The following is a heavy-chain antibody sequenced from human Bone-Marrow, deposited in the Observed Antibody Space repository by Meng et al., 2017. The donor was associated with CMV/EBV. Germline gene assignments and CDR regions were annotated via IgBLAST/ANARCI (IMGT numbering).Heavy chain of an antibody. D-gene: IGHD2-2*01. CDR1: GFTLSTFN. J-gene: IGHJ6*02. CDR3: VRHCRSTSCYASSHHYYAMDV. V-gene: IGHV3-21*01. Sequence: GESLKISCAASGFTLSTFNMDWVRQAPGKGLEWVSSMTSTSSDLYYADSVKGRFTISRDIAENSLYLQMNSLRAEDTAVYYCVRHCRSTSCYASSHHYYAMDVWGQGTTVTFSS. CDR2: MTSTSSDL.